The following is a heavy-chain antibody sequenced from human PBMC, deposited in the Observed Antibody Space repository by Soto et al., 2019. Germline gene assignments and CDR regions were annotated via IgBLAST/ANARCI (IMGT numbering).Heavy chain of an antibody. CDR1: GFTISTYA. CDR3: AKADVYNDGLCLMDS. J-gene: IGHJ5*02. D-gene: IGHD1-1*01. V-gene: IGHV3-23*01. Sequence: PGGSLRLSCAASGFTISTYAMTWVRQAPGKGLECVSGVVGSGGEIYYADSVKGRFTISKDNSKNTLYLQMNSLRDEDTAVYYCAKADVYNDGLCLMDSWGQGTLVTVSS. CDR2: VVGSGGEI.